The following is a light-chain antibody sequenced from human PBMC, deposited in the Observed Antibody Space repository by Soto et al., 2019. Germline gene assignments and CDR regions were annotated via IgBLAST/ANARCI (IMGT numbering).Light chain of an antibody. CDR1: SSDVGTYNL. V-gene: IGLV2-23*01. J-gene: IGLJ3*02. CDR3: CSFAHGSKLM. Sequence: QSALTQPASVSGSPGQAITISCTGNSSDVGTYNLVSWYQHHPGKAPKLMIYETSKRPSGVSNRFFGSKSGNTASLTISGLQDEDEADYYCCSFAHGSKLMFGGGTKLTVL. CDR2: ETS.